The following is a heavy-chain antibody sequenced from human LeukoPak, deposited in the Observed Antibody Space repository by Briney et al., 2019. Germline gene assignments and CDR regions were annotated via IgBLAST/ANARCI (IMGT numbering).Heavy chain of an antibody. V-gene: IGHV4-30-4*08. CDR2: IYYSGST. Sequence: PSETLSLTCTVSGGSISSGDYYWTWIRQPPGKGLELIGYIYYSGSTSYNPSLKSRVTISVDTSKNQFSLNLSSVTAADTAVYYCATTTVTHHDAFDIWGQGTMLTVSS. D-gene: IGHD4-17*01. J-gene: IGHJ3*02. CDR3: ATTTVTHHDAFDI. CDR1: GGSISSGDYY.